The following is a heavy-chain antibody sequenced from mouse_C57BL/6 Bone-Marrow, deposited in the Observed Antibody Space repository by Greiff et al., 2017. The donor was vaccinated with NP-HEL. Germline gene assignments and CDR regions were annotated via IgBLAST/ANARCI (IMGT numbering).Heavy chain of an antibody. Sequence: QVQLQQPAAALVKPGASVKLSCKASGYTFTSYWMHWVKQRPGQGLEWIGMIHPTSGSTNYNEKFKSKATLTVDKSSSTAYMQLSSLTSEDSAVDYCARSWYVMFAYRGQGTLVTVSA. D-gene: IGHD1-1*02. V-gene: IGHV1-64*01. CDR1: GYTFTSYW. CDR2: IHPTSGST. J-gene: IGHJ3*01. CDR3: ARSWYVMFAY.